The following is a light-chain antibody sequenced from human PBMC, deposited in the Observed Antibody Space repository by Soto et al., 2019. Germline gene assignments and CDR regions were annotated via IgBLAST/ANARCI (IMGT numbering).Light chain of an antibody. CDR3: QSYDRSLSGSV. CDR2: GNS. V-gene: IGLV1-40*01. CDR1: SSNIGAGYD. Sequence: QSVLTQPPSVSGAPGQRVTISCTGSSSNIGAGYDVHWYQQLPGTAPKLLIYGNSNRPSGVPDRFSGSKSGTSASLAITGLQVEDEADYYCQSYDRSLSGSVFGGGTQLTVL. J-gene: IGLJ7*01.